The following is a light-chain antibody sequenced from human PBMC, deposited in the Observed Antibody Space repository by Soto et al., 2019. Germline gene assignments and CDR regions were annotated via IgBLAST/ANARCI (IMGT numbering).Light chain of an antibody. V-gene: IGLV1-44*01. CDR2: SNN. Sequence: QSVRAQPPSASGTPGQRVTMSCSGSSSNIGSNTVNWYQQLPGTAPKLLIYSNNQRPSGVPDRFSGSKSGTSASLAISGLQSEDEADYYCAAWDDSLSGPVFGGGTKLTVL. CDR3: AAWDDSLSGPV. J-gene: IGLJ3*02. CDR1: SSNIGSNT.